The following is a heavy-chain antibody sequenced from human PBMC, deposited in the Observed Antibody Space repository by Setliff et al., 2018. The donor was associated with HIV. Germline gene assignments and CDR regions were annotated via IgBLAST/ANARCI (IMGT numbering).Heavy chain of an antibody. V-gene: IGHV3-30*02. Sequence: GGSLRLSCEASGFTFSNHWMHWVRQAPGKGLEWVTSIRYDGSYKYYADSVRGRFTISRDNSKNTLYLQMNSLRAEDTAVYYCARDWGEHYDSSGFSSWGQGTLVTVSS. CDR3: ARDWGEHYDSSGFSS. CDR1: GFTFSNHW. CDR2: IRYDGSYK. D-gene: IGHD3-22*01. J-gene: IGHJ5*02.